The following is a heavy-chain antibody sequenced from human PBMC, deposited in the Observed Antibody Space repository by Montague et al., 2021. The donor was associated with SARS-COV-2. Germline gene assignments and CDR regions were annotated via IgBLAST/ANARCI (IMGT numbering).Heavy chain of an antibody. V-gene: IGHV4-39*01. Sequence: ETLSLTCTVSGDSVSSSDHYWGWIRQPPGKGLEWLGIVYYSGYTYYXXXVKGRVTISIDASKNQFSLKLNSLTATDAAIYHCARRRLREDYFDFWGQGTLLTVSS. CDR1: GDSVSSSDHY. J-gene: IGHJ4*02. CDR3: ARRRLREDYFDF. D-gene: IGHD4-17*01. CDR2: VYYSGYT.